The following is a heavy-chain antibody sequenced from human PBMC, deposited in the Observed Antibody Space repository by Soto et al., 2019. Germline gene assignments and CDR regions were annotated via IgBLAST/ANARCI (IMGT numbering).Heavy chain of an antibody. J-gene: IGHJ5*02. CDR2: IYYSGST. D-gene: IGHD2-21*01. CDR1: GGSISSGGYY. CDR3: ARDHTRLDDLHRWFDP. Sequence: PSETLSLTCTVSGGSISSGGYYWSWIRQHPGKGLEWIGYIYYSGSTYYNPSLKSRVTISVDTSKNQFSLKLSSVTAADTAVYYCARDHTRLDDLHRWFDPRAQGSLDIVSS. V-gene: IGHV4-31*03.